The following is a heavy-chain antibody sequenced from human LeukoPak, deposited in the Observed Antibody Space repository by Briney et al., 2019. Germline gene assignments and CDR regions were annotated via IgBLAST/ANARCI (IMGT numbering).Heavy chain of an antibody. CDR1: GFTFSSYG. V-gene: IGHV3-33*06. CDR2: MWYDGTTK. D-gene: IGHD4/OR15-4a*01. Sequence: PGRSLRLSCAASGFTFSSYGMHWVRQAPGKGLEWVAVMWYDGTTKYYADSVKGRFTISRDNSKNTLYLQMDSLRAGDTAVYYCAKDGAASTYFDYWGPGTLVTVSS. J-gene: IGHJ4*02. CDR3: AKDGAASTYFDY.